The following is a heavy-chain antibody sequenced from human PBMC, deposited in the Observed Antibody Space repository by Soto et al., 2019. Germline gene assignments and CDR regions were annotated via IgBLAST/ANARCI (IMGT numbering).Heavy chain of an antibody. J-gene: IGHJ4*02. D-gene: IGHD3-3*01. CDR3: AKDGRFLEWLFDY. CDR2: ISGSGGST. V-gene: IGHV3-23*01. CDR1: GFTFSSYA. Sequence: EVQLLESGGGLVQPGGSLRLSCAASGFTFSSYAMSWVRQAPGKGLEWVSAISGSGGSTYYADSVKGRFTISRDNSKNTLYLQMNRLRAEDTAVYYCAKDGRFLEWLFDYWGQGTLVTVSS.